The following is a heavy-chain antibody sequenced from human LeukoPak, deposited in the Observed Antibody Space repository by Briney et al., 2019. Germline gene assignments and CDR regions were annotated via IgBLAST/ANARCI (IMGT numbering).Heavy chain of an antibody. J-gene: IGHJ5*02. V-gene: IGHV3-49*04. Sequence: GGSLRLSCTASGFTFGDYAMSWVRQAPGKGLEWVGFIRSKAYGGTTEYAASVKGRFTISRDDSKSIAYLQMNGLKTEDTAVYYCTRVTRIAAPLGSDWFDPWGQGTLVTVSS. CDR1: GFTFGDYA. D-gene: IGHD6-13*01. CDR3: TRVTRIAAPLGSDWFDP. CDR2: IRSKAYGGTT.